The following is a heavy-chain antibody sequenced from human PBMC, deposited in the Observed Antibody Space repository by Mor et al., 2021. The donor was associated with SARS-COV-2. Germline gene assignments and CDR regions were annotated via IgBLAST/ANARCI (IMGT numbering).Heavy chain of an antibody. Sequence: GRFTISRDNAKNSLYLQMNSLRAEDTAVYYCARALHYGCNYYFDYWGQGTLVTVSS. D-gene: IGHD4-17*01. J-gene: IGHJ4*02. CDR3: ARALHYGCNYYFDY. V-gene: IGHV3-11*06.